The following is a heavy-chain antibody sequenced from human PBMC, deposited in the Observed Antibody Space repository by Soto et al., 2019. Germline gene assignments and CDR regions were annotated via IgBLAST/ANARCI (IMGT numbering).Heavy chain of an antibody. J-gene: IGHJ4*02. CDR2: ISGSGGST. D-gene: IGHD4-4*01. V-gene: IGHV3-23*01. CDR3: ARLQRGVFFDY. Sequence: GGSLRLSCAASGFTFSSYAMSWVRQAPGKGLEWVSAISGSGGSTYYADSVKGRFTISSDSSRNTLYLQVNSLRAEDTAVYYCARLQRGVFFDYWGQGALVTVSS. CDR1: GFTFSSYA.